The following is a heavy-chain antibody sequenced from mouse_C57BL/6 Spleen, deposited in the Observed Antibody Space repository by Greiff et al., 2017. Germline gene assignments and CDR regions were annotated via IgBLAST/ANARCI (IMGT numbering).Heavy chain of an antibody. CDR3: ARSGDGYDAWYLEV. Sequence: VQLQQSGPELVKPGASVKISCKASGYTFTDYYMNWVKQSHGKSLEWIGDINPTNGGTSYNQKFKGKATLTVDKSSSTAYMELRLPTSDVSSCSYFARSGDGYDAWYLEVWGTETTVTVSS. CDR2: INPTNGGT. D-gene: IGHD2-2*01. J-gene: IGHJ1*03. V-gene: IGHV1-26*01. CDR1: GYTFTDYY.